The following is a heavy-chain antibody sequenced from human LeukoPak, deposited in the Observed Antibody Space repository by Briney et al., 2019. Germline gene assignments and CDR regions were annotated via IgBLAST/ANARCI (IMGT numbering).Heavy chain of an antibody. J-gene: IGHJ1*01. CDR3: ARLGHSSGWYRFQH. D-gene: IGHD6-19*01. CDR2: IYYSGST. V-gene: IGHV4-59*08. Sequence: GYIYYSGSTNYTPSLKSRVTISVDTSKNQFSLKLSSVTAADTAVYYCARLGHSSGWYRFQHWGQGTLVTVSS.